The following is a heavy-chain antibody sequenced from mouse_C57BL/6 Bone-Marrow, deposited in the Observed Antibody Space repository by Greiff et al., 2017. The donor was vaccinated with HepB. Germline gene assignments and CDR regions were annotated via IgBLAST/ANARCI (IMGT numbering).Heavy chain of an antibody. CDR3: VIYYYGSSYAMDY. D-gene: IGHD1-1*01. V-gene: IGHV14-4*01. CDR2: IDPENGDT. J-gene: IGHJ4*01. CDR1: GFNIKDDY. Sequence: EVQRVESGAELVRPGASVKLSCTASGFNIKDDYMHWVKQRPEQGLEWIGWIDPENGDTEYASKFQGKATITADTSSNTAYLQLSSLTSEDTAVYYCVIYYYGSSYAMDYWGQGTSVTVSS.